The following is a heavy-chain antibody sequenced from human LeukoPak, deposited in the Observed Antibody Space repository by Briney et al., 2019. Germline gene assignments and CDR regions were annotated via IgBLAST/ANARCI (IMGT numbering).Heavy chain of an antibody. CDR2: INHSGST. J-gene: IGHJ4*02. CDR3: ARSSGTGTFSY. D-gene: IGHD6-25*01. V-gene: IGHV4-34*01. Sequence: SETLSLTCAVYGGSFSGYYWSWIRQPPGRGLEWIGEINHSGSTNYNPSLKSRVTISVDTSKNQFSLSLSSVTAADTAVYYCARSSGTGTFSYWGQGTLVTVSS. CDR1: GGSFSGYY.